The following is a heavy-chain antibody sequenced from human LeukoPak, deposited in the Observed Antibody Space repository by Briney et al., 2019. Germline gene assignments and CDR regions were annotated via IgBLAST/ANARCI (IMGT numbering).Heavy chain of an antibody. CDR1: GGSISTFS. J-gene: IGHJ4*02. Sequence: SETLSLTCTVSGGSISTFSWTWIRQSPGKGLEWMGYTHYSGSTNHNPSLKSRLTKSVDTSKNQFSLKLSSVTAADTAVYYCASLIYDSSGYYFDSWGQGTLVTVSS. D-gene: IGHD3-22*01. CDR3: ASLIYDSSGYYFDS. CDR2: THYSGST. V-gene: IGHV4-59*08.